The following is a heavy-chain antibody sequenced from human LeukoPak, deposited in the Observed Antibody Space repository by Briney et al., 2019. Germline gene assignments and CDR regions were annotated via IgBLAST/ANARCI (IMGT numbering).Heavy chain of an antibody. D-gene: IGHD3-22*01. CDR1: GGSISSGGYY. J-gene: IGHJ4*02. V-gene: IGHV4-31*03. CDR3: ARDRFAYDSSGPQFDY. Sequence: SQTLSLTCTVSGGSISSGGYYWSWIRQHPGKGLEWIGYIYYSGSTYYNPSLKSRVTISVDTSKNQFSLKLSSVTAADTAVYYCARDRFAYDSSGPQFDYWGQGTLVTVSS. CDR2: IYYSGST.